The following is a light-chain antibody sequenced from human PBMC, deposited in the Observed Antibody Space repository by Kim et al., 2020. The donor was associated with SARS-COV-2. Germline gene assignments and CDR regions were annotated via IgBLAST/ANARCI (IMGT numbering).Light chain of an antibody. V-gene: IGKV1-33*01. Sequence: DIQMTQSPSSLSASVGDSVTITCQASRGISVYLNWYQQKPGKAPKLLIYDASHLETGVPSRFTGSGYGTHFTLTIRSLQPEDVATYHCQQYDNLSLTFGGGTKVDIK. CDR3: QQYDNLSLT. CDR1: RGISVY. CDR2: DAS. J-gene: IGKJ4*01.